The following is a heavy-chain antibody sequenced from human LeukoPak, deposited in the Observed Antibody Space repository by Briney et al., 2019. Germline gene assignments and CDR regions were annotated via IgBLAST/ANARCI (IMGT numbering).Heavy chain of an antibody. D-gene: IGHD2-8*01. J-gene: IGHJ2*01. V-gene: IGHV3-21*01. CDR3: ARDPQGYCTNGVCWYFDL. Sequence: GGSLRLSCAASGFTFSGSAMSWVRQAPGKGLEWVSSISSSSSYIYYADSVKGRFTISRDNAKNSLYLQMNSLRAEDTAVYYCARDPQGYCTNGVCWYFDLWGRGTLVTVSS. CDR1: GFTFSGSA. CDR2: ISSSSSYI.